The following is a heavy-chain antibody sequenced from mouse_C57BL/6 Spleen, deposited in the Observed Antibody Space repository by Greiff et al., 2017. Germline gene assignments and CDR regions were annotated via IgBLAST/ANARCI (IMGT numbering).Heavy chain of an antibody. J-gene: IGHJ3*01. D-gene: IGHD1-1*01. Sequence: EVMLVESEGGLVQPGSSMKLSCTASGFTFSDYYMAWVRQVPEKGLEWVANINYDDSSTYYLDSLKSRFIISRDNAKNILYLQMSSLKSEDTATYYCSKGSYYYGFAYWGQGTLVTVAA. CDR3: SKGSYYYGFAY. CDR2: INYDDSST. V-gene: IGHV5-16*01. CDR1: GFTFSDYY.